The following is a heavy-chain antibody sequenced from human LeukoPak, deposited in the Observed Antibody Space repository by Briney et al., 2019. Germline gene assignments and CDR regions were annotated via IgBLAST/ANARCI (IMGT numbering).Heavy chain of an antibody. CDR2: FDPEDGET. V-gene: IGHV1-24*01. CDR3: ATGHRYGSGSYYIPWGDY. CDR1: GYTLTELS. D-gene: IGHD3-10*01. Sequence: ASVKVSCKVSGYTLTELSMHWVRQAPGKGIEWMGGFDPEDGETIYGQMFQGRVSMTEDTSTDTAYMELSSLRSEDTAVYYCATGHRYGSGSYYIPWGDYWGQGTLATVSS. J-gene: IGHJ4*02.